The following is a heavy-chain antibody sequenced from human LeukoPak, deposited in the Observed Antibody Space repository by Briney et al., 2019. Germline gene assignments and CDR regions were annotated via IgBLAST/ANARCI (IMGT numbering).Heavy chain of an antibody. CDR1: GFTFSSYW. V-gene: IGHV3-74*01. J-gene: IGHJ4*02. CDR2: IDSDGSST. D-gene: IGHD3-10*01. Sequence: GGSLRLSCAASGFTFSSYWMNWVRQAPGKGLVWVSRIDSDGSSTIYADSVKGRFTISRDNAKNTLYLEVNSLRAEDTAVYYCTRGLVRGVVFDSWGQGTLVTVSS. CDR3: TRGLVRGVVFDS.